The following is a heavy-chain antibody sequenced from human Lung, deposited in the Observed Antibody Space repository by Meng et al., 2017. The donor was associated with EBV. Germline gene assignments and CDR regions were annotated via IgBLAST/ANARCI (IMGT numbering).Heavy chain of an antibody. CDR1: GYTFTTYG. CDR3: ARLVYCGGACYSALDY. Sequence: GHLGRGVQNPGAAVEVSCQASGYTFTTYGITWVRKAPGQGLEWMGWISTYNGKTDYAQKLQGRVTMTTDTSTSTAYMELRSLKSDDTAVYYCARLVYCGGACYSALDYWGQGTLVTVSS. J-gene: IGHJ4*02. CDR2: ISTYNGKT. D-gene: IGHD2-21*02. V-gene: IGHV1-18*01.